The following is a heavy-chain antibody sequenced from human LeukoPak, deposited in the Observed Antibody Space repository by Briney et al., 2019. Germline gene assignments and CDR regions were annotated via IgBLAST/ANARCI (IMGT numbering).Heavy chain of an antibody. D-gene: IGHD3-22*01. CDR1: GGSISSYY. V-gene: IGHV4-59*08. J-gene: IGHJ3*02. CDR2: IYYSGST. CDR3: ARRWDTDYLDYDSSLERAFDI. Sequence: SETLSLTCTVSGGSISSYYWSWIRQPPGKGLEWIGYIYYSGSTYYNPSLKSRVTISVDTSKNQFSLKLSSVTAADTAVYYCARRWDTDYLDYDSSLERAFDIWGQGTMVTVSS.